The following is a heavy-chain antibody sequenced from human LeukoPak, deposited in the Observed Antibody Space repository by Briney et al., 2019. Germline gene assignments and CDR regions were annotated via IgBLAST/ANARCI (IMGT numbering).Heavy chain of an antibody. V-gene: IGHV4-34*01. J-gene: IGHJ4*02. CDR3: ARGPTLVYYDSSGYYLGYYFDY. Sequence: PSETLSLTCAVYGGSFSGYYWSWIRQPPGKGLEWIGEINHSGSTNYNPSLKSRVTISVDTSKNQFSLKLSSVTAADTAVYYCARGPTLVYYDSSGYYLGYYFDYWGQGTLVTVSS. CDR1: GGSFSGYY. D-gene: IGHD3-22*01. CDR2: INHSGST.